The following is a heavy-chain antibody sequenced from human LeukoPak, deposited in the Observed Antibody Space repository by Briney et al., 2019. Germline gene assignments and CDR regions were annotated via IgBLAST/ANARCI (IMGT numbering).Heavy chain of an antibody. J-gene: IGHJ4*02. CDR1: GYTFTSYD. Sequence: GASVKVSCKASGYTFTSYDINWVRQATGQGLEWMGWINPNSGGTNYAQKFQGRVTMTRDTSISTAYMELSRLRSDDTAVYYCARMVLRYFDWPLDYWGQGTLVTVSS. V-gene: IGHV1-2*02. D-gene: IGHD3-9*01. CDR3: ARMVLRYFDWPLDY. CDR2: INPNSGGT.